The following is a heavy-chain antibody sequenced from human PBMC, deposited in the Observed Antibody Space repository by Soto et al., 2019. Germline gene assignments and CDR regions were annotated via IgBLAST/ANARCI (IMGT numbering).Heavy chain of an antibody. CDR1: GFTFSSYA. Sequence: QVQLVESGGGVVQPGRSLRLSCAASGFTFSSYAMHWVRQAPGKGLEWVAVISYDGSNKYYADSVKGRFTISRDNSKNTLYLQMNSLRAEDTAVYYCARGFMLAARLIWYFDLWGRGTLVTVSS. V-gene: IGHV3-30-3*01. J-gene: IGHJ2*01. CDR3: ARGFMLAARLIWYFDL. CDR2: ISYDGSNK. D-gene: IGHD6-6*01.